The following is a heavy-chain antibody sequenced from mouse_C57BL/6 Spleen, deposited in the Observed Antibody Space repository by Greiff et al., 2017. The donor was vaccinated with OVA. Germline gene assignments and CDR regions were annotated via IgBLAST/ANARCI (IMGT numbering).Heavy chain of an antibody. Sequence: VQLQQPGAELVKPGASVKMSCKASGYTFTSYWITWVKQRPGQGLEWIGDIYPGSGSTNYNEKFKSKATLSVDTSSSTAYMQLSSLTSEDSAVYYCARKIYDGTWFAYWGQGTLVTVSA. V-gene: IGHV1-55*01. J-gene: IGHJ3*01. D-gene: IGHD2-3*01. CDR3: ARKIYDGTWFAY. CDR2: IYPGSGST. CDR1: GYTFTSYW.